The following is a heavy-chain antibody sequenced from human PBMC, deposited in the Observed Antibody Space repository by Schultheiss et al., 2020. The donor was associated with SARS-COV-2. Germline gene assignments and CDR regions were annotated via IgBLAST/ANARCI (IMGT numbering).Heavy chain of an antibody. V-gene: IGHV4-34*01. CDR1: GGSFSGYY. CDR2: IHHSGST. Sequence: SQTLSLTCAVYGGSFSGYYWSWIRQPPGKGLEWIGTIHHSGSTYYNPSLKSRVTISVDTSKNQFSLKLSSVTAADTAVYYCAREKFTGYYYYGMDVWGQGTTVTVSS. CDR3: AREKFTGYYYYGMDV. J-gene: IGHJ6*02. D-gene: IGHD3-16*01.